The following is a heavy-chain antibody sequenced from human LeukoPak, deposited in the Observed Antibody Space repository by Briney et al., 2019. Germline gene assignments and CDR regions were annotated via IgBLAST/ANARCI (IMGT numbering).Heavy chain of an antibody. D-gene: IGHD1-1*01. CDR2: ISGSGGST. CDR1: GFTFSSYA. Sequence: PGGSLRLSCAASGFTFSSYAMSWVRQAPGKGLEWVSAISGSGGSTYYADSVKGRFTISRDNSKNTLYLQMNSLRAEDTAVYYCATINWNDGWFDPWGQGTLVTVSS. V-gene: IGHV3-23*01. J-gene: IGHJ5*02. CDR3: ATINWNDGWFDP.